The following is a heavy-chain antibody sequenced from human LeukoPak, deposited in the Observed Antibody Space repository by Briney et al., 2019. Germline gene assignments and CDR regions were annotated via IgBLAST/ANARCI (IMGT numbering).Heavy chain of an antibody. V-gene: IGHV1-69*05. CDR2: IIPIFGTA. CDR3: ARDERDGYNWDY. J-gene: IGHJ4*02. D-gene: IGHD5-24*01. Sequence: SVKVSCKASGGTFSSYAISWVRQAPGQGLEWMGRIIPIFGTANYAQKFQGRVTITTDESTSTAYMELSSLRSEDTAMYYCARDERDGYNWDYWGQGTLVTVSS. CDR1: GGTFSSYA.